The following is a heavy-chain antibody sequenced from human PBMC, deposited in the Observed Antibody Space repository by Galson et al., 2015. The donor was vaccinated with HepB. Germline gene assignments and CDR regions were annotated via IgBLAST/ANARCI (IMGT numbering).Heavy chain of an antibody. CDR3: ARVKSYDYGMDV. CDR1: GYTFSGHY. V-gene: IGHV1-2*02. D-gene: IGHD2-21*01. J-gene: IGHJ6*02. Sequence: SVKVSCKASGYTFSGHYMHWVRQAPGQRLEWMGWINPNSGGTNYALKFQGRVTMTRDTSISTAYMELSRLRSDDTAVYYCARVKSYDYGMDVWGQGTTVTVSS. CDR2: INPNSGGT.